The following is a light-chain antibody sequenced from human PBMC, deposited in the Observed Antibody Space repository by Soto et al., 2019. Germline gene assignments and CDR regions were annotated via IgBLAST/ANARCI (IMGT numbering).Light chain of an antibody. V-gene: IGLV3-21*02. CDR2: NNN. Sequence: SYELTQPPSVSLVPGQTASISCGNNIGSKDEHWYQQKPGQAPVLVVYNNNARPSGIPERFSGSNSGNTATLTISRVEAGDEADYYCQVWDRSSDHRIFGGGTKLTVL. J-gene: IGLJ2*01. CDR1: NIGSKD. CDR3: QVWDRSSDHRI.